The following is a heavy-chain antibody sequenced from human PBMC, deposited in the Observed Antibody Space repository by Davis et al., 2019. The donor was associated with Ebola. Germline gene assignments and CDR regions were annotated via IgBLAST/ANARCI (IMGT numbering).Heavy chain of an antibody. J-gene: IGHJ4*02. CDR3: AKDMGAVVTPSLDY. Sequence: GGSLRLSCAASGFTFSSYGMHWVRQAPGKGLEWVAVISYDGSNKYYADSVKGRFTISRDNAKNSLYLQMNSLRAEDTALYYCAKDMGAVVTPSLDYWGQGTLVTVSS. V-gene: IGHV3-30*18. CDR2: ISYDGSNK. CDR1: GFTFSSYG. D-gene: IGHD4-23*01.